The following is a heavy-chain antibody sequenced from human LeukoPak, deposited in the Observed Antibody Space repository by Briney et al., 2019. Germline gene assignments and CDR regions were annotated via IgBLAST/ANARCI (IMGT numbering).Heavy chain of an antibody. D-gene: IGHD6-19*01. V-gene: IGHV3-30*03. J-gene: IGHJ4*02. CDR2: ISYDGSNK. Sequence: PGGSLRLSCAASGFTFSSYGMHWVRQAPGKGLEWVAVISYDGSNKYYADSVKGRFTISRDNFKNTLFLQMNSLRSEDTATYYCARVQGGGYRTADYWGQGTLVTVSS. CDR3: ARVQGGGYRTADY. CDR1: GFTFSSYG.